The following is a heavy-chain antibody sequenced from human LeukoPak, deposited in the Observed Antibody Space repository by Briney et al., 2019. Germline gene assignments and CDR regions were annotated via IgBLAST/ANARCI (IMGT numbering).Heavy chain of an antibody. CDR1: GFTFDDYG. V-gene: IGHV3-20*04. CDR2: INWNGGST. Sequence: RPGGSLRLSCAASGFTFDDYGMSWVRQAPGKGLEWVSGINWNGGSTGYADSVKGRFTISRDNAKNSLYLQMNSLRAEDTAVYYCARAPDYYGSGSYYKTFDYWGQGTLVTVSS. D-gene: IGHD3-10*01. J-gene: IGHJ4*02. CDR3: ARAPDYYGSGSYYKTFDY.